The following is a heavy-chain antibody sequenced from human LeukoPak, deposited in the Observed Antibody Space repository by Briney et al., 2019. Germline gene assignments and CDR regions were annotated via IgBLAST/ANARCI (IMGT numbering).Heavy chain of an antibody. CDR3: ARAGPGSGSYYNDVWFDP. CDR1: GYTFTSYG. D-gene: IGHD3-10*01. Sequence: ASVKVSCKASGYTFTSYGISWVRQAPGQGLEWMGWVSAYNGNTNYAQKLQGRVTMTTDTSTSTAYMELRSLRSDDTAVYFCARAGPGSGSYYNDVWFDPWGQGTLVTVSS. CDR2: VSAYNGNT. J-gene: IGHJ5*02. V-gene: IGHV1-18*01.